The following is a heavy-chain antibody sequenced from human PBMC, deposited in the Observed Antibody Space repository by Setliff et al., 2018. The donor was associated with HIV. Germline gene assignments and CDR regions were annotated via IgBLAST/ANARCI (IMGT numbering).Heavy chain of an antibody. V-gene: IGHV4-34*01. J-gene: IGHJ4*02. CDR3: ASEYSNFWSGGFDY. CDR2: INHGGST. Sequence: PSETLSLTCAFYSGSFSGYFWSWGRQPPGKGLEWIGEINHGGSTNYNPSLKSRVTISVETSKNQFSLKMTSVTAADSAVYYCASEYSNFWSGGFDYWAQGTPVTVS. CDR1: SGSFSGYF. D-gene: IGHD3-3*01.